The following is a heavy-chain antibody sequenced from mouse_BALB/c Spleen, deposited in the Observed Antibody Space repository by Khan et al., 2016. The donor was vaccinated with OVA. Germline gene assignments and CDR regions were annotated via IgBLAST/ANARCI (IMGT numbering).Heavy chain of an antibody. D-gene: IGHD1-2*01. CDR3: ARTARIKY. CDR1: GYSITSGYG. Sequence: EVQLQESGPGLVKPSQSLSLTCTVTGYSITSGYGWNWIRQFPGNQLEWMGYISYSGSTNYNPSLKCRISITRDTSKNQFFLQLNSVTTEDTATSYCARTARIKYWGQGTTLTVSS. J-gene: IGHJ2*01. V-gene: IGHV3-2*02. CDR2: ISYSGST.